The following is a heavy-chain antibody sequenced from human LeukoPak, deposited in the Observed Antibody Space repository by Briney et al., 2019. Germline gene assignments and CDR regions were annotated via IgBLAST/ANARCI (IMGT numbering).Heavy chain of an antibody. CDR1: GGPITVYH. CDR3: ASSIGV. D-gene: IGHD2-8*01. V-gene: IGHV4-4*07. Sequence: PSETLSLTCSVSGGPITVYHWIWIRQPAGKGLEWIGRIYTSGSTNYSPSLKSRVTISVDTSKNQFSLKLSSVTAADTAVYYCASSIGVWGQGTLVTVSS. J-gene: IGHJ4*02. CDR2: IYTSGST.